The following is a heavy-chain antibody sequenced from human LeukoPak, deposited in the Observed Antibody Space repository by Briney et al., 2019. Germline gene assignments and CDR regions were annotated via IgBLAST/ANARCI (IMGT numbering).Heavy chain of an antibody. CDR2: MSYDGNNK. J-gene: IGHJ6*02. Sequence: GGSLRLSCAASGFTFSSYAMHWVRQAPGKGLEWVAVMSYDGNNKYYADSVKGRFSISRDNSKNTLYLQMSSLRAEDTAIYYCVGRPYYYYGMDVWGQGTTVTVSS. V-gene: IGHV3-30*14. CDR3: VGRPYYYYGMDV. CDR1: GFTFSSYA.